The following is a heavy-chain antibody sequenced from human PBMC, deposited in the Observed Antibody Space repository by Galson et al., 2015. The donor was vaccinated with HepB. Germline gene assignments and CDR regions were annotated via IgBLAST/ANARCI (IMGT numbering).Heavy chain of an antibody. CDR3: ARNGRLHYFYMDV. V-gene: IGHV1-18*01. D-gene: IGHD4-11*01. Sequence: SVKVSCKASGYTFTTYGISWVRQAPGQGLEWMGWISTYGDNTDYAQKFQDRVTMTTDRFTATVYMELRNLRSDDTAVYYCARNGRLHYFYMDVWGEGTTVTVSS. CDR2: ISTYGDNT. J-gene: IGHJ6*03. CDR1: GYTFTTYG.